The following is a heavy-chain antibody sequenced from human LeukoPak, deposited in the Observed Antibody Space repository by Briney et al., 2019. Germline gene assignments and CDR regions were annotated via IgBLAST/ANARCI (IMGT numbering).Heavy chain of an antibody. Sequence: GGSLRLSCAASGFTFSSYSMNWVRQAPGKGLEWVSSMSSSSKYIYYADSVKGRFTISRDNAKNSLFLQMNSLRAEDTAVYYCAGGSISIAVAADAFDIWGQGTMVTVSS. CDR2: MSSSSKYI. V-gene: IGHV3-21*01. CDR1: GFTFSSYS. D-gene: IGHD6-19*01. CDR3: AGGSISIAVAADAFDI. J-gene: IGHJ3*02.